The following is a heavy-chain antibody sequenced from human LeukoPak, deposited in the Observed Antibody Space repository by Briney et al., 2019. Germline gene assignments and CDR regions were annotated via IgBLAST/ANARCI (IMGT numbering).Heavy chain of an antibody. CDR2: INPSGGST. CDR1: GYTFTSYY. Sequence: ASVKVSCKASGYTFTSYYMHWVRQAPGQGLEWMGIINPSGGSTSYAQKFQGRVTMTRDTSTSTVYMELSSLRSDDTAVYYCARVERGGVLVVWGPGTLVIVSS. V-gene: IGHV1-46*01. CDR3: ARVERGGVLVV. J-gene: IGHJ4*02. D-gene: IGHD3-16*01.